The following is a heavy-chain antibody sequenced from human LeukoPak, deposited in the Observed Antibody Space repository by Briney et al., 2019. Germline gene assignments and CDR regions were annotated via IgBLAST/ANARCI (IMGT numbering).Heavy chain of an antibody. J-gene: IGHJ5*02. CDR3: ARGVRTSTVVTQGWFDP. CDR2: INPNSGGT. Sequence: ASVKVSCKASGYTFTGYYMHWVRQAPGQGLEWMGWINPNSGGTNYAQKFQGWVTMTRDTSISTAYMELSRLRSDDTAVYYCARGVRTSTVVTQGWFDPWGQGTLVTVSS. V-gene: IGHV1-2*04. CDR1: GYTFTGYY. D-gene: IGHD4-23*01.